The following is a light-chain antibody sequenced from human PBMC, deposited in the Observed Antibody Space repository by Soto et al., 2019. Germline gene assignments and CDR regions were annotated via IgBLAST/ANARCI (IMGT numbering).Light chain of an antibody. CDR2: GAS. CDR1: QNVINNY. Sequence: EITLTQSPDTLSLSPGERATLSCRASQNVINNYLAWYQQKPGQAPSLLIYGASSRASGIADRFSGSGSGTTFTLTITRLEPEDIAVYYCQQYVGTSITFGQGTRLQIK. J-gene: IGKJ5*01. V-gene: IGKV3-20*01. CDR3: QQYVGTSIT.